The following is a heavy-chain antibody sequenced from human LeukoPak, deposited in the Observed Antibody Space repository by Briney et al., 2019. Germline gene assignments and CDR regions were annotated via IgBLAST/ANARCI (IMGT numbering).Heavy chain of an antibody. J-gene: IGHJ4*02. Sequence: GGSLRLSCAASGFTFSSYSINWVRQAPGKGLEWVSSISSSSSYIYYADLVKGRFTNSRDNAKNSLYLQMNSLRAEDTAVYYCATNYYDSSGYYGGDWGQGTLVTVSS. D-gene: IGHD3-22*01. CDR1: GFTFSSYS. V-gene: IGHV3-21*01. CDR2: ISSSSSYI. CDR3: ATNYYDSSGYYGGD.